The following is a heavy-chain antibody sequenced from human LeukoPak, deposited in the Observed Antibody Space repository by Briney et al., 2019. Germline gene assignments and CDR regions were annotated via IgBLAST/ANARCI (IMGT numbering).Heavy chain of an antibody. V-gene: IGHV1-2*02. CDR1: GYTFTGYY. J-gene: IGHJ4*02. CDR2: INPHTGGT. CDR3: ARVGHWNPRYFDY. D-gene: IGHD1-1*01. Sequence: ASVKVSCKASGYTFTGYYMHWVRQAPGQGLEWMGWINPHTGGTNYAQKFQGRVTMTRDTSISTAYMELSRLRSDDTAVYYCARVGHWNPRYFDYWGQGTLVTVSS.